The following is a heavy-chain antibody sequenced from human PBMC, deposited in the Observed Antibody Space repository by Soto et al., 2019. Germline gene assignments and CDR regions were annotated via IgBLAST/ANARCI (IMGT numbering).Heavy chain of an antibody. Sequence: EVQLVESGGGLIQPGGSLRFSCIASGFNVDNVYMSWVRQAPGKGLEWVSVLYTADSTNDADSVTGRFTISRDSSKYTVYLQMDSLRAGDTAVYYCARGMGAAWVTPLSHWGQGTLVSVSS. CDR2: LYTADST. CDR1: GFNVDNVY. CDR3: ARGMGAAWVTPLSH. D-gene: IGHD2-21*02. V-gene: IGHV3-53*01. J-gene: IGHJ4*02.